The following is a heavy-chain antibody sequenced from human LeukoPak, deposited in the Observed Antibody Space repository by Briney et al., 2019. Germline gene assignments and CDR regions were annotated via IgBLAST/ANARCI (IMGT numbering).Heavy chain of an antibody. J-gene: IGHJ3*02. CDR3: ARDPTVTNFHDAFDI. V-gene: IGHV3-48*03. D-gene: IGHD4-17*01. Sequence: GGSLRLSCTASGFTFRSFEMNWVRQAPGKGLEWVSYISSSGTTIYYADSVKGRFTISRDNAKNSLYPQMNSLRAEDTAVYYCARDPTVTNFHDAFDIWGQGTMVTVSS. CDR2: ISSSGTTI. CDR1: GFTFRSFE.